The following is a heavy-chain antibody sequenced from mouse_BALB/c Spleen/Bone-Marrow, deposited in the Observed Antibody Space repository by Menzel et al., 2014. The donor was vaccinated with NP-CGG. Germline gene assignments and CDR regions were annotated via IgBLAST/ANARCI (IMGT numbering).Heavy chain of an antibody. CDR3: ARKRGGAMDY. CDR1: GYTFTSYV. Sequence: VQLQQSGPELVKPGASVKMSCKASGYTFTSYVMHWVKQKPGQGLEWIGYIIPSNDVTKYSEKFKGKATLTSDKSSSTAYMELSSLTSEDSAVYYCARKRGGAMDYWGPGTSVTVSS. V-gene: IGHV1-14*01. CDR2: IIPSNDVT. J-gene: IGHJ4*01.